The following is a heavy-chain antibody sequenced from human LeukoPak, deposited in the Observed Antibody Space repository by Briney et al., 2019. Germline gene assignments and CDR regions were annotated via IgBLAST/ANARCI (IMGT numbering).Heavy chain of an antibody. CDR2: INPSGGST. Sequence: ASVKVSCKASGYTFTSYYMHWVRQAPGQGLEWMGIINPSGGSTNYAQKFQGRVTMTRDTSISTAYMELSRLRSDDTAVYYCAXXVGPKDDYVWGSYRSLGYWGQGTLVTVSS. CDR3: AXXVGPKDDYVWGSYRSLGY. D-gene: IGHD3-16*02. CDR1: GYTFTSYY. J-gene: IGHJ4*02. V-gene: IGHV1-2*02.